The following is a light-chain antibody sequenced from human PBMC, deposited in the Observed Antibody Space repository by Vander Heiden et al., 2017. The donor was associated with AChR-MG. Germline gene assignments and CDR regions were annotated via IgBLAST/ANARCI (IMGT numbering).Light chain of an antibody. Sequence: EIVLTQSPVTLSLSPGDRATLSCRASQSVSNNLAWYQQKPGQAPRLLIYGASTRATGIPVRFSGSGSGTEFTLTISSLQSEDLAVYFCQHYNNWSWTFGQGTKVDIK. CDR2: GAS. V-gene: IGKV3-15*01. CDR1: QSVSNN. J-gene: IGKJ1*01. CDR3: QHYNNWSWT.